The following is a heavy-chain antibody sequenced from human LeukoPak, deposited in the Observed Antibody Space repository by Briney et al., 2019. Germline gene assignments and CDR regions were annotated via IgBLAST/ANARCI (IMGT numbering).Heavy chain of an antibody. CDR3: ARSSSGWESPYYFDY. D-gene: IGHD6-19*01. V-gene: IGHV3-23*01. CDR1: GFTFSTHA. Sequence: PGGSLRLSCAASGFTFSTHAVNWVRQAPGKGLEWVSTISGSGDSTYYADSVKGRFTISRDNSKDTLYLQMSSVRVDDTAVYYCARSSSGWESPYYFDYWGQGTLVTVSS. J-gene: IGHJ4*02. CDR2: ISGSGDST.